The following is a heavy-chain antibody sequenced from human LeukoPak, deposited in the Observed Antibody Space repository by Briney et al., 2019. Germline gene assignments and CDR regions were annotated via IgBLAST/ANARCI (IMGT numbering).Heavy chain of an antibody. V-gene: IGHV3-23*01. Sequence: GGSLRLSCAASGFTFSSYAMSWVRQAPGKGLEWVSAISGSGGSTYYADSVKGRFTISRDNSKNTLYLQMSSLRAEDTAVYYCAKDDVRGSGWFDYWGQGTLVTVSS. CDR2: ISGSGGST. CDR3: AKDDVRGSGWFDY. D-gene: IGHD6-19*01. CDR1: GFTFSSYA. J-gene: IGHJ4*02.